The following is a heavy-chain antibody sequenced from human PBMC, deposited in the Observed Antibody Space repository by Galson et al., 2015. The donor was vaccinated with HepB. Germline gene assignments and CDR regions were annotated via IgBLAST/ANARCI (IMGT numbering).Heavy chain of an antibody. CDR1: GYSFTSYW. CDR3: ASATYYYDSSGYYPDY. V-gene: IGHV5-10-1*01. J-gene: IGHJ4*02. Sequence: QSGAEVKKPGESLRISCKGSGYSFTSYWISWVRQMPGKGLEWMGRIDPSDSYTNYSPSFQGHVTISADKSISTAYLQWSSLKASDTAMYYCASATYYYDSSGYYPDYWGQGTLVTVSS. CDR2: IDPSDSYT. D-gene: IGHD3-22*01.